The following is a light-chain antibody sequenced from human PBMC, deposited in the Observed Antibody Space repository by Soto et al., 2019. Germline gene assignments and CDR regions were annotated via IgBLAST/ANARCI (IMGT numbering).Light chain of an antibody. CDR2: AAS. CDR1: QYIGRY. CDR3: QQTYRTPLT. J-gene: IGKJ4*01. Sequence: DIQMTQSPSSLSASVGDRVTITCRAGQYIGRYLNWYQQKPGKAPKLLIYAASSLHSGVPSRFSGSGSGTDFTLTISSLQPEDFATYSCQQTYRTPLTVGGGTKVDIK. V-gene: IGKV1-39*01.